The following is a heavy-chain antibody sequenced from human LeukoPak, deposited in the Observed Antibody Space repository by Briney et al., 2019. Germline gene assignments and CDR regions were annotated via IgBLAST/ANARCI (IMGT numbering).Heavy chain of an antibody. CDR2: ISYDGSNK. CDR3: AKEFQGIAVAGDFDC. D-gene: IGHD6-19*01. CDR1: GFTFSSYG. Sequence: GRSLRLSCAASGFTFSSYGMHWVRQAPGKGLEWVAVISYDGSNKYCADSVKGRFTISRDNSKNTLYLQMNSLRAEDTAVYYCAKEFQGIAVAGDFDCWGQGTLVTVSS. J-gene: IGHJ4*02. V-gene: IGHV3-30*18.